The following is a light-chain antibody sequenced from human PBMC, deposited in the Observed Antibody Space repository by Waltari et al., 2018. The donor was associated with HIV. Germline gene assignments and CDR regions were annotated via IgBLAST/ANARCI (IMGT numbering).Light chain of an antibody. Sequence: DIQLTQSPSFLSASVGDRVTIPCRASQGISSYLAWYQQKPGKAPKLLIYAASTLQSGVPSRFSGSGSGTEFTLTINSLQPEDFATYYCQQLNSYPLFTFGPGTKVDIK. V-gene: IGKV1-9*01. CDR3: QQLNSYPLFT. J-gene: IGKJ3*01. CDR2: AAS. CDR1: QGISSY.